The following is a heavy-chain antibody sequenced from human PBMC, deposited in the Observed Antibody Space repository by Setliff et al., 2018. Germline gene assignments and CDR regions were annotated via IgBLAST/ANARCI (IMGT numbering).Heavy chain of an antibody. CDR3: RLAHCNDTTCEEALDY. J-gene: IGHJ4*02. Sequence: PSETLSLTCGVSGYSISSGHFWGWIRQPPGKGLEWIGEISHSGSTNYKPSLKSRVTMSVDKSKNQFSLNLNSVTAADTAVYYFRLAHCNDTTCEEALDYWSQGTLVTVSS. CDR2: ISHSGST. CDR1: GYSISSGHF. D-gene: IGHD1-1*01. V-gene: IGHV4-38-2*01.